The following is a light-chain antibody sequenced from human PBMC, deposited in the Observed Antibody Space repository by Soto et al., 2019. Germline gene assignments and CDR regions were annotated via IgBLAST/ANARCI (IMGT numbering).Light chain of an antibody. V-gene: IGKV1-39*01. CDR1: QNIRDY. CDR2: GAS. Sequence: DIQMTQSPSSLSASVGDRVTITCRASQNIRDYLNWYQQKPGKPPKLLIYGASTLQSGAPSRFSGCGFGSDFTLIISSLQPEDFASYYCQQTYISPPTFGGETKVEIK. J-gene: IGKJ4*01. CDR3: QQTYISPPT.